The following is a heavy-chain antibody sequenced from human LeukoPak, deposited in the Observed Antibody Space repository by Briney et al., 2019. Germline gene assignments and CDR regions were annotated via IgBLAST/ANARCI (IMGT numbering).Heavy chain of an antibody. V-gene: IGHV4-31*03. CDR2: IYYSGST. J-gene: IGHJ4*02. CDR3: AREGLKNVHNPLGY. Sequence: SETLSLTCTVSGGSISSGGYYWSWIRQHPGKGLEWIGYIYYSGSTHYNPSLKSRVTISVDTSKNQFSLKLSSVTAADTAVYYCAREGLKNVHNPLGYWGQGTLVTVPS. CDR1: GGSISSGGYY. D-gene: IGHD5-24*01.